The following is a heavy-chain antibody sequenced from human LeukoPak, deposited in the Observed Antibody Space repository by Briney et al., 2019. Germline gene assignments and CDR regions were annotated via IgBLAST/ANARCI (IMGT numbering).Heavy chain of an antibody. V-gene: IGHV4-4*07. CDR1: GGSISSYY. Sequence: SETLSLTCTVSGGSISSYYWSWVRQTAGKGLEWIGRIYISGTTNYNPSLKSRVTMSLDTSKNQLSLRLTSVTAADAAVYYCARDEARTGYIHYWGQGTLITVSS. CDR2: IYISGTT. J-gene: IGHJ4*02. CDR3: ARDEARTGYIHY. D-gene: IGHD3-9*01.